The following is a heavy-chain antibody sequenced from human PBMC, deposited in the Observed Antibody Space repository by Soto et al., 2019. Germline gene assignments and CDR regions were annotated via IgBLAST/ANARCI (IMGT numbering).Heavy chain of an antibody. D-gene: IGHD3-16*01. Sequence: QVQLVQSGAEVKKPGASVKVSCKTSGYTFTNFGLSWVRQAPGQGLEWMGWISAYNGNTNYAQNFQGRVTMTTDTSPSTAYMELRSLRSYDTAVYYCARGGTPIDSWGQGTLVTVSS. V-gene: IGHV1-18*01. CDR1: GYTFTNFG. CDR2: ISAYNGNT. CDR3: ARGGTPIDS. J-gene: IGHJ4*02.